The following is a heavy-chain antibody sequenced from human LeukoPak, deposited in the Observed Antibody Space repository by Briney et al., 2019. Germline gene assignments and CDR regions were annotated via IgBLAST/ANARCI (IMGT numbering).Heavy chain of an antibody. CDR2: TDTSGRYV. CDR3: ARGRSITLLRGVAMSDGFDI. J-gene: IGHJ3*02. V-gene: IGHV3-21*06. D-gene: IGHD3-10*01. Sequence: PGGSLRLSCAASGXTFSNYGMNWVRQAPGKGLEWVSFTDTSGRYVYYGDSVKGRFTISRDNAKNLLFLQMNGLRAEDTALYYCARGRSITLLRGVAMSDGFDIWGQGAMVAVSS. CDR1: GXTFSNYG.